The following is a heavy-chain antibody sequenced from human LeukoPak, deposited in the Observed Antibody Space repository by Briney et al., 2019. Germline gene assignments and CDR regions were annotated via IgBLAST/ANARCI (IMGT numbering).Heavy chain of an antibody. J-gene: IGHJ4*02. CDR1: GGSISSYY. D-gene: IGHD2-2*02. CDR3: ASDRYCSSTSCYTVGY. Sequence: SETLSLTCTVSGGSISSYYWSWIRQPPGKGLEWIGYIYTSGSTNYNPSLKSRVTISVDTSKNQFSLKLSSVTAADTAVYYCASDRYCSSTSCYTVGYWGQGILVTVSS. CDR2: IYTSGST. V-gene: IGHV4-4*09.